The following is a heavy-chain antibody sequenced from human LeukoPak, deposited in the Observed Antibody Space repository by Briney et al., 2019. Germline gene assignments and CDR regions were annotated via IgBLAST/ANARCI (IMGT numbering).Heavy chain of an antibody. Sequence: GGSLRLSCTASGFIFTSYWMHWVRQVPGKGLVWVSRINGDGSSTNYADSVKGRFTISRDNAENTLFLQMGSLRAEDTAVYYCARDSYSSAWDWGQGTLVTVSS. CDR3: ARDSYSSAWD. J-gene: IGHJ4*02. V-gene: IGHV3-74*01. CDR1: GFIFTSYW. D-gene: IGHD6-19*01. CDR2: INGDGSST.